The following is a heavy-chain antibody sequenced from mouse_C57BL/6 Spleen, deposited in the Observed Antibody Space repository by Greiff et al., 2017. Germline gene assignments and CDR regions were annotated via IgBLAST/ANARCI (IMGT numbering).Heavy chain of an antibody. CDR1: GFTFSSYA. CDR3: ARDQLGYFDY. D-gene: IGHD4-1*02. J-gene: IGHJ2*01. CDR2: ISDGGSYT. V-gene: IGHV5-4*01. Sequence: EVQLQESGGGLVKPGGSLKLSCAASGFTFSSYAMSWVRQTPEKRLEWVATISDGGSYTYYPDNVKGRFTISRDNAKNNLYLQMSHLKSEDTAMYYCARDQLGYFDYWGQGTTLTVSS.